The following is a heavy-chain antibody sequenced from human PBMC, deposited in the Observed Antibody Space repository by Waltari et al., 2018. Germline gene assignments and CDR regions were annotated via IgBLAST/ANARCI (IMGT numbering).Heavy chain of an antibody. Sequence: QVQLVQSGAEVKKPGSSVQVSCKASGGTFSSYPISWLRQAPGHGLDWMGRIIPILGIANYAQKFQGRVTITADKSTSTAYMELSSLRSEDTAVYYCARARHYYDSSGYYYGEVEYFQHWGQGTLVTVSS. D-gene: IGHD3-22*01. CDR2: IIPILGIA. CDR3: ARARHYYDSSGYYYGEVEYFQH. V-gene: IGHV1-69*02. J-gene: IGHJ1*01. CDR1: GGTFSSYP.